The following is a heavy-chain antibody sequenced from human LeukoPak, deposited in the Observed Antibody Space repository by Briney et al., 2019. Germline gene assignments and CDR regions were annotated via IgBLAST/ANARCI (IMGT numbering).Heavy chain of an antibody. Sequence: ASVKVSCKASGGTFSSYAISWVRQAPGQGPEWMGWISAYSGNTNYAQKLQGRVTMTTDTSTSTAYMELRSLRSDDTAVYYCARHTSPTFDYWGQGTLVTVSS. CDR1: GGTFSSYA. CDR2: ISAYSGNT. D-gene: IGHD2-2*01. CDR3: ARHTSPTFDY. V-gene: IGHV1-18*01. J-gene: IGHJ4*02.